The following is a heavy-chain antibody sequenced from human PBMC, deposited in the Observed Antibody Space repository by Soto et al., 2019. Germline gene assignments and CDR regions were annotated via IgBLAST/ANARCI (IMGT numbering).Heavy chain of an antibody. CDR3: ARDGGYCSSTSCHLGLDY. V-gene: IGHV4-4*07. CDR1: GGSISSYY. Sequence: SETLSLTCTVSGGSISSYYWSWIRQPAGKGLEWIGRIYTSGSTNYNPSLKSRVTMSVDTSKNQFSLKLSSVTAADTAVYYCARDGGYCSSTSCHLGLDYWGQGTLVAVSS. J-gene: IGHJ4*02. CDR2: IYTSGST. D-gene: IGHD2-2*01.